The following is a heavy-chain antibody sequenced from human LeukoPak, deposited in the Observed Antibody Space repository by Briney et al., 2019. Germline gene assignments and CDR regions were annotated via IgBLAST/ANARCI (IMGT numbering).Heavy chain of an antibody. Sequence: SETLSLTCTVSGDSISSFYWTWIRQPPGKGLEWIGYIYYSGSTNYNPSLKSRDTMSVDTSKNQFSLKLSSVTAADTAVYYCASGSIVGVLWGWGQGTLVTVSS. CDR3: ASGSIVGVLWG. D-gene: IGHD1-26*01. CDR2: IYYSGST. J-gene: IGHJ4*02. CDR1: GDSISSFY. V-gene: IGHV4-59*01.